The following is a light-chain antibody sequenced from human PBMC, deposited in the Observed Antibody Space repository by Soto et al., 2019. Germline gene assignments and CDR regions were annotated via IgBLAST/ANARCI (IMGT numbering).Light chain of an antibody. J-gene: IGKJ3*01. Sequence: DIVMTQSPDSLAVSLGERATINCKSSQSVLYSSNNKNYLAWYQQKPGQPPKLLIYWASTRESGVPDRFSGSGSGTDFTLTISSLQAEDVAVYYCQQYYSTPFTFDPGTKVDIK. CDR2: WAS. CDR3: QQYYSTPFT. V-gene: IGKV4-1*01. CDR1: QSVLYSSNNKNY.